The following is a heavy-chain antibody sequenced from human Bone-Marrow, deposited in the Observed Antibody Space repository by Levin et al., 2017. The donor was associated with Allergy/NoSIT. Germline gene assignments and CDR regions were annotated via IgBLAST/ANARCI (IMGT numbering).Heavy chain of an antibody. Sequence: PGGSLRLSCAASGFAFSNAWMSWVRQAPGKGLEWVGRIKSKTDGETTDYAAPVKGRFAISRDDSQNTLFLQMNSLKTEDTAVYYCATAGSSGWRGYWYFGLWGRGTLVTVSS. CDR1: GFAFSNAW. CDR3: ATAGSSGWRGYWYFGL. D-gene: IGHD6-19*01. V-gene: IGHV3-15*01. J-gene: IGHJ2*01. CDR2: IKSKTDGETT.